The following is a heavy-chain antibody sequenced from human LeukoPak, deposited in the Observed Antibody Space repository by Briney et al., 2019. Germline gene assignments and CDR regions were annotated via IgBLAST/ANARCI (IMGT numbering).Heavy chain of an antibody. CDR1: GFTFSNYG. J-gene: IGHJ4*02. D-gene: IGHD4-23*01. CDR3: AKAGFTVAYFDY. Sequence: GRSLRLPCAASGFTFSNYGMHWVRQAPGKGLEWVAVIWYDGSNKYYVDSVKGRFTISRDNSKNTLYLQMNSLRAEGTAVYYCAKAGFTVAYFDYWGQGTLVTVSS. V-gene: IGHV3-33*06. CDR2: IWYDGSNK.